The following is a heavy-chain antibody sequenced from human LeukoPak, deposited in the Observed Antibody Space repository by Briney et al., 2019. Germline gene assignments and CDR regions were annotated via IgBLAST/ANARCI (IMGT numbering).Heavy chain of an antibody. CDR1: GFTFSSYP. V-gene: IGHV3-30*04. Sequence: GRSLRLSCAASGFTFSSYPMHWVRQAPGKGLEWVAVISYDGSNKYYADSVKGRFTISRDNSKNTLYLQMNSLRAEDTAVYYCANLLYYYDSSNDYWGQGTLVTVSS. CDR2: ISYDGSNK. J-gene: IGHJ4*02. CDR3: ANLLYYYDSSNDY. D-gene: IGHD3-22*01.